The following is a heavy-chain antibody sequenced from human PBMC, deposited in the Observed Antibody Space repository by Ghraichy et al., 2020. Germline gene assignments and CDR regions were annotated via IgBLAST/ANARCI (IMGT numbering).Heavy chain of an antibody. J-gene: IGHJ3*02. CDR3: ARGYYDILTGYFGLAFDI. CDR1: GFTFSSYD. D-gene: IGHD3-9*01. CDR2: IGTAGDT. Sequence: GGSLRLSCAASGFTFSSYDMHWVRQATGQGLEWVSAIGTAGDTYYPGSVKGRFTISRENAKNSLYLQMKSLRAGDTAVYYCARGYYDILTGYFGLAFDIWGQGTMVTVSS. V-gene: IGHV3-13*04.